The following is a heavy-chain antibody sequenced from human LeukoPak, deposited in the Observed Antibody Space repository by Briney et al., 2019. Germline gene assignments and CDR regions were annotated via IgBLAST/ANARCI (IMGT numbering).Heavy chain of an antibody. J-gene: IGHJ4*02. CDR2: ISAYNGNT. D-gene: IGHD5-18*01. V-gene: IGHV1-18*01. Sequence: ASVKVSCKASGYTFTSYGISWVRQAPGQGLECMGWISAYNGNTNYAQKLQGRVTMTTDTSTSTAYMELRSLRSDDTAVYYCARDRGRLWFSEGVDYWGQGTLVTVSS. CDR1: GYTFTSYG. CDR3: ARDRGRLWFSEGVDY.